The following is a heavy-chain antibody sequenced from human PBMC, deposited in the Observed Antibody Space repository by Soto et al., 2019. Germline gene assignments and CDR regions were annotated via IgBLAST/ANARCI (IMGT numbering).Heavy chain of an antibody. V-gene: IGHV3-7*01. Sequence: GGSLRLSCAASGFTFSSYWMSWVRQAPGKGMEWVANIKQDGSEKYYVDSVKGRFTISRDNAKNSLYLQMNSLRAEDTAVYYCAREEIVVVVAANQAFDIWGQGTMVTVSS. J-gene: IGHJ3*02. D-gene: IGHD2-15*01. CDR1: GFTFSSYW. CDR3: AREEIVVVVAANQAFDI. CDR2: IKQDGSEK.